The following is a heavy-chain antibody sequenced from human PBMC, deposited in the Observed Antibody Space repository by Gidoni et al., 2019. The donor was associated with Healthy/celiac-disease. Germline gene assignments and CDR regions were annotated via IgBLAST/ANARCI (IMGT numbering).Heavy chain of an antibody. CDR3: TRYYGDYKRWFDP. D-gene: IGHD4-17*01. V-gene: IGHV3-73*01. CDR1: GFTFSGSA. Sequence: EVQLVESGGGLVQPGGSLKLSCAASGFTFSGSAMHWVRQASGKGLEWVGRIRSKANSYATAYAASVKGRSTISRDDSKNTAYLQMNSLKTEDTAVYYCTRYYGDYKRWFDPWGQGTLVTVSS. J-gene: IGHJ5*02. CDR2: IRSKANSYAT.